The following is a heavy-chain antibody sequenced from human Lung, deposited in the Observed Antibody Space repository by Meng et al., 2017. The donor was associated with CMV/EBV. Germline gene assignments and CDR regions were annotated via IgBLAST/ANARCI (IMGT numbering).Heavy chain of an antibody. J-gene: IGHJ4*02. CDR3: ASFPPPGKQWLVTDY. CDR2: IYHSGST. CDR1: GGSISSSNW. V-gene: IGHV4-4*02. Sequence: VQLQEAGPGRVKHSGTLSLTCAVSGGSISSSNWGSWVRQPPGKGLEWIGEIYHSGSTNYNPSLKSRVTISVDKSKNQFSLKLSSVTAADTAVYYCASFPPPGKQWLVTDYWGQGTLVTVSS. D-gene: IGHD6-19*01.